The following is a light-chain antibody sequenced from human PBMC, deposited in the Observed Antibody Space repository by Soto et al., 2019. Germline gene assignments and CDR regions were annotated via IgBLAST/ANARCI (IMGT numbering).Light chain of an antibody. CDR2: GAS. J-gene: IGKJ1*01. Sequence: EIVMTHSPATLSVSPWEIATLSCRASQSVSSNLAWYQQKPGQAPRLLIYGASTMATGIPARFRGSGSGTEFTLTISSLQSEDFEVYYCQQYKNWPPWTFGQGTKVDIK. V-gene: IGKV3D-15*01. CDR3: QQYKNWPPWT. CDR1: QSVSSN.